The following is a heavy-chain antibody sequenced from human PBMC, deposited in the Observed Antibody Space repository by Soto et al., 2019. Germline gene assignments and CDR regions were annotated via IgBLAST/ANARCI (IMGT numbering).Heavy chain of an antibody. Sequence: ASVKVSCKASGYTFTSYGISWLLQAPGQGLEWMGWISAYNGNTNYAQKLQGRVTMTTDTSTSTAYMELRSLRSDDTAVYYCARDFSDGYYRGGVFYYYYYGMDVWGQGTTVTVSS. D-gene: IGHD1-26*01. V-gene: IGHV1-18*01. CDR3: ARDFSDGYYRGGVFYYYYYGMDV. CDR2: ISAYNGNT. CDR1: GYTFTSYG. J-gene: IGHJ6*02.